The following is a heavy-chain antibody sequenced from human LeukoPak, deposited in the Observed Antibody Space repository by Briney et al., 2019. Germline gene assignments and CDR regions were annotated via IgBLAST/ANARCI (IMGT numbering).Heavy chain of an antibody. CDR2: IYHSGST. Sequence: SGTLSLTCAVSGGSISSSNWWSWVRQPPGKGLEWIGEIYHSGSTNYNPSLKSRVTISVDKSKNQFSLKLSSVPAADTAVYYCARGLVDCSGGSCYLGWFDPWGQGTLVTVSS. V-gene: IGHV4-4*02. J-gene: IGHJ5*02. CDR3: ARGLVDCSGGSCYLGWFDP. CDR1: GGSISSSNW. D-gene: IGHD2-15*01.